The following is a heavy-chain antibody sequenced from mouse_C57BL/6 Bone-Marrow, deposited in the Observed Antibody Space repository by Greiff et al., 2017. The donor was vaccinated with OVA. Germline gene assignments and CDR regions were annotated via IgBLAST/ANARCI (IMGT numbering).Heavy chain of an antibody. CDR3: ARVRYDPYYAMDY. J-gene: IGHJ4*01. CDR1: GYTFTSYW. Sequence: QVQLKQPGAELVKPGASVKMSCKASGYTFTSYWITWVKQRPGQGLEWIGDIYPGSGSTNYNEKFKSKATLTVDTSSSTAYMQLSSLTSEDSAVYYCARVRYDPYYAMDYWGQGTSVTVSS. CDR2: IYPGSGST. V-gene: IGHV1-55*01. D-gene: IGHD2-3*01.